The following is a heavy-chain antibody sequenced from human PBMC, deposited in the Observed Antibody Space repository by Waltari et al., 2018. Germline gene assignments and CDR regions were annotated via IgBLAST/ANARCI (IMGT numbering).Heavy chain of an antibody. V-gene: IGHV3-30*02. CDR2: LSLEGNSK. CDR3: ARHFLSFGDADS. D-gene: IGHD3-3*01. CDR1: GLPFSRCA. J-gene: IGHJ4*02. Sequence: QLVESGGGVVQPGGSLRLSCAASGLPFSRCAFHWVRQAPGKGLELVAFLSLEGNSKFYTDAVKGRFTVSRDNSNNTLYLQMNVLKTDDSAVYYCARHFLSFGDADSWGQGVLVTFSS.